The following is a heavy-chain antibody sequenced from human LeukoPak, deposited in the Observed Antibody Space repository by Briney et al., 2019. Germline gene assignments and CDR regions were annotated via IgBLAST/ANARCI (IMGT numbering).Heavy chain of an antibody. CDR1: GGTFSSYA. D-gene: IGHD2-2*01. J-gene: IGHJ5*02. CDR2: IIPIFGTA. Sequence: ASVKVSCKASGGTFSSYAISWVRQAPGQGLEWMGGIIPIFGTANYAQKFQGRVTITTDESTSTACMELSSLRSEDTAVYYCASLSTSKYYWFDPWGQGTLVTVSS. V-gene: IGHV1-69*05. CDR3: ASLSTSKYYWFDP.